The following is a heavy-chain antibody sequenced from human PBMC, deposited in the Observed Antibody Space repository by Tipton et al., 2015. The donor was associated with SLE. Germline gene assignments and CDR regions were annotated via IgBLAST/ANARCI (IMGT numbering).Heavy chain of an antibody. CDR3: ARDRSSSWAFDI. D-gene: IGHD6-6*01. Sequence: TLSLTCTVSGVSISSGGYYWSWIRQHPGQGLKYIGYIYYSGTSYCIPSLKSRVTISVDTSKNQFSLSLSSVTAADTAVYYCARDRSSSWAFDIWGQGTMVTVSS. J-gene: IGHJ3*02. CDR1: GVSISSGGYY. CDR2: IYYSGTS. V-gene: IGHV4-31*03.